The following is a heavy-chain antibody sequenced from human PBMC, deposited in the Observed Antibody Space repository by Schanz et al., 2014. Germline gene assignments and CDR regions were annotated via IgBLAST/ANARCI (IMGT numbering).Heavy chain of an antibody. CDR3: AREDCSATSCYLRD. V-gene: IGHV3-33*01. D-gene: IGHD2-15*01. CDR1: GFTLSSYG. Sequence: VHLLESGGGLVQPGGSLRLSCSASGFTLSSYGMHWVRQAPGKGLEWLAVIWFDGTNKYNADSVKGRFTISRDNSNNTVYLQMNALRAEDTAVYYCAREDCSATSCYLRDWGQGTLVTVSS. J-gene: IGHJ4*02. CDR2: IWFDGTNK.